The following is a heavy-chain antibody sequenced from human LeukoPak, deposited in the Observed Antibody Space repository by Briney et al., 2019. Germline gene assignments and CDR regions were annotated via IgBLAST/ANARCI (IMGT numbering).Heavy chain of an antibody. V-gene: IGHV3-23*01. CDR2: ISGSGGST. Sequence: GGSLRLSCAASGFTFSSYAMSWVRQAPGKGLEWVSAISGSGGSTYYADSVKGRFTISRDNSKNSLYLQMNSLRAEDTAVYYCARSVVVPAAIVDYYYYYMDVWGKGTTVTVSS. CDR1: GFTFSSYA. D-gene: IGHD2-2*01. J-gene: IGHJ6*03. CDR3: ARSVVVPAAIVDYYYYYMDV.